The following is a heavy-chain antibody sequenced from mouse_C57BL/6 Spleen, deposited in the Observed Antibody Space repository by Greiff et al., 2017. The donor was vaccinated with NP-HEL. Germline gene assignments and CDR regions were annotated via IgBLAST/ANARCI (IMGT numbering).Heavy chain of an antibody. J-gene: IGHJ2*01. CDR3: ANPDGYCGY. CDR2: IHPNSGST. V-gene: IGHV1-64*01. CDR1: GYTFTSYW. D-gene: IGHD2-3*01. Sequence: QVQLQQPGAELVKPGASVKLSCKASGYTFTSYWMHWVKQRPGQGLEWIGMIHPNSGSTNYNEKFKGKATLTVDKSSSTAYMQLSSLTSEDCAVCSCANPDGYCGYWGKGTTLTVSS.